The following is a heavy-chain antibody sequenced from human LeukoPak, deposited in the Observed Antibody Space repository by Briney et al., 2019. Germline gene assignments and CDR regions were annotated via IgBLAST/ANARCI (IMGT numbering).Heavy chain of an antibody. V-gene: IGHV1-69*04. Sequence: ASVKVSCKASGGTFSSYAISWVRQAPRQGLEWMGRIIPILGIANYAQKFQGRVTITADKSTSTAYMELSSLRSEDTAVYYCARARTCNYYDSSGYCHDAFDIWGQGTMVTVSS. J-gene: IGHJ3*02. CDR3: ARARTCNYYDSSGYCHDAFDI. D-gene: IGHD3-22*01. CDR1: GGTFSSYA. CDR2: IIPILGIA.